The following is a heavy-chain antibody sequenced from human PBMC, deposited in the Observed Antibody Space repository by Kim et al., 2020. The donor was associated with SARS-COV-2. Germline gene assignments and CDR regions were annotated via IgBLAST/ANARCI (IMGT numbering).Heavy chain of an antibody. V-gene: IGHV3-7*01. CDR2: ET. Sequence: ETYYVDFLQGRFAISRDNVKDSVYLQMNSLRAEDTAVYYCTRTISATSGDYWGQGTLVTVSS. CDR3: TRTISATSGDY. J-gene: IGHJ4*02. D-gene: IGHD2-2*01.